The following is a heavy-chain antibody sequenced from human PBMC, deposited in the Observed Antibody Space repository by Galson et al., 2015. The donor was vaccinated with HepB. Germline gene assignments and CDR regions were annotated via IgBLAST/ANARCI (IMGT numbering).Heavy chain of an antibody. CDR2: IIPIFGTA. V-gene: IGHV1-69*13. CDR1: GGTFSSYA. D-gene: IGHD6-19*01. J-gene: IGHJ6*02. CDR3: ARGGGPVAGPFYYYYYGMDV. Sequence: SVKVSCKASGGTFSSYAISWVRQAPGQGLEWMGGIIPIFGTANYAQKFQGRVTITADESTSTAYMELSSLRSEDTAVYYCARGGGPVAGPFYYYYYGMDVWCQGTTVTVSS.